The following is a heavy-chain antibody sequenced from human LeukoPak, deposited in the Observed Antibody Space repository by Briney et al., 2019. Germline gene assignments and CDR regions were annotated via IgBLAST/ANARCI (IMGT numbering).Heavy chain of an antibody. CDR2: IYYSGST. CDR1: GGSISSYY. V-gene: IGHV4-59*08. D-gene: IGHD7-27*01. J-gene: IGHJ4*02. CDR3: ARKRPWGLSRYFDY. Sequence: SKTLSLTCTVSGGSISSYYWSWIRQPPGKGLEWIGYIYYSGSTNYNPSLKSRVTISLDTSKNQFSLKLSSVTAADTAVYYCARKRPWGLSRYFDYWGQGTLVTVSS.